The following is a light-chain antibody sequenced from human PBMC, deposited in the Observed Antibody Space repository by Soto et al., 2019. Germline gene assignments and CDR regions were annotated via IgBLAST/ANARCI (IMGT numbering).Light chain of an antibody. Sequence: DIQMTQSPSTLSGSVGDRVTITCRASQTISSWLAWYQQKPGKAPKLLIYAASKLQSGVPSRFSGGGSGTNFTLTISSLQPEDVATYYCQNYKRAPITFGQGTRLEIK. J-gene: IGKJ5*01. CDR1: QTISSW. V-gene: IGKV1-27*01. CDR3: QNYKRAPIT. CDR2: AAS.